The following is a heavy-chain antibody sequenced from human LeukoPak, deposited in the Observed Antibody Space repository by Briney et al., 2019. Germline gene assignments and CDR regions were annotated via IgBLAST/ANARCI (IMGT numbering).Heavy chain of an antibody. Sequence: GGSLILSCAASGFTFSSYAMSWVRQAPGKGLEWVSAISGSGGSTYYADSVKGRFTISRDNSKNTLYLQMNSLRAEDTAVYYCAKAEEMATITDYFDYWGQGTLVTVSS. CDR2: ISGSGGST. V-gene: IGHV3-23*01. J-gene: IGHJ4*02. CDR1: GFTFSSYA. CDR3: AKAEEMATITDYFDY. D-gene: IGHD5-24*01.